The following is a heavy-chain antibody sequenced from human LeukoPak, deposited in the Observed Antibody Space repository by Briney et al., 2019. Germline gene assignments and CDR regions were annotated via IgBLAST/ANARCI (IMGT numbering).Heavy chain of an antibody. CDR3: ARNPSSGWYEDY. CDR2: INPNSGGT. CDR1: GYTFTGYY. J-gene: IGHJ4*02. D-gene: IGHD6-19*01. Sequence: ASVKVSCKASGYTFTGYYMHWVRQAPRQGLEWMGWINPNSGGTNYAQKFQGRVTMTRDTSISTAYMELSRLRSDDSAVYYCARNPSSGWYEDYWGQGTLVTVSS. V-gene: IGHV1-2*02.